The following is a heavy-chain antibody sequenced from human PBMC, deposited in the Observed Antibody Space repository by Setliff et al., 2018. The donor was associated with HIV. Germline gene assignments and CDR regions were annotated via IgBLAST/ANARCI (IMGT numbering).Heavy chain of an antibody. CDR2: IYTSGDT. J-gene: IGHJ1*01. Sequence: PSETLSLTCTVSGGSISSYYWSWIRQPPGKGLEWIGYIYTSGDTNYNPSLKSRVTISADMSKNQFSLKLSSVTAADTAVYYWARGGFTGVTTHFQHWGRGTLVTVSS. V-gene: IGHV4-4*08. CDR1: GGSISSYY. CDR3: ARGGFTGVTTHFQH. D-gene: IGHD4-17*01.